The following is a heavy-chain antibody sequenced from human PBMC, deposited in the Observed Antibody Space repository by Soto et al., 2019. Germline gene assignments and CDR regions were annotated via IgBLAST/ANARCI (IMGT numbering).Heavy chain of an antibody. CDR3: ARDHPYYDSSGYRAYGMDV. CDR1: GGSISSGGSY. D-gene: IGHD3-22*01. J-gene: IGHJ6*02. Sequence: PSETLSLTCTVSGGSISSGGSYWSWIRQHPGKGLEWIGYIYYSGSTYYNPSLKSRVTISVDTSKNQFSLKLSSVTAADTAVYYCARDHPYYDSSGYRAYGMDVWGQGTTVTVSS. V-gene: IGHV4-31*03. CDR2: IYYSGST.